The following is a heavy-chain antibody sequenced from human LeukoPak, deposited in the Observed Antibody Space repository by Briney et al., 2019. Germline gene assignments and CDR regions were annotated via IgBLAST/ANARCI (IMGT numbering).Heavy chain of an antibody. V-gene: IGHV1-2*02. CDR1: GYTFTGYY. CDR3: ARERIFYGSGSYGLAGLFDY. Sequence: ASVKVSCKASGYTFTGYYMHWVRQAPGQGLEWMGWINPNSGGTNYAQKFQGRVTMTRDTSISTAYMELSSLRSEDTAVYYCARERIFYGSGSYGLAGLFDYWGQGTLVTVSS. CDR2: INPNSGGT. D-gene: IGHD3-10*01. J-gene: IGHJ4*02.